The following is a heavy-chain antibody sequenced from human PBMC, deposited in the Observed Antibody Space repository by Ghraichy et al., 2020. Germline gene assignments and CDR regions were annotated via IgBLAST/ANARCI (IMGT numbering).Heavy chain of an antibody. V-gene: IGHV4-39*01. Sequence: ESLNISCTVSGGSISSSSYYWGWIRQPPGKGLEWIGSIYYSGSTYYNPSLKSRVTISVDTSKNQFSLKLSSVTAADTAVYYCASQYGDLTYFDYWGQGTLVTVSS. CDR3: ASQYGDLTYFDY. CDR1: GGSISSSSYY. CDR2: IYYSGST. D-gene: IGHD4-17*01. J-gene: IGHJ4*02.